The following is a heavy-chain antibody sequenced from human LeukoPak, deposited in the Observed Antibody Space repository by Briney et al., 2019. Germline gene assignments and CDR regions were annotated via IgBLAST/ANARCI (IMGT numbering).Heavy chain of an antibody. D-gene: IGHD4-11*01. CDR1: GGSLISYA. CDR2: GIPNFRRT. V-gene: IGHV1-69*05. J-gene: IGHJ6*03. Sequence: SVKVSCKASGGSLISYAISWVRQVPGQGLEYLGGGIPNFRRTQYSQKFEGRVTITTDETIASMELRSLTSEDTAVYYCARTGRYSNYDFSYHMDVWGKGTTVIVS. CDR3: ARTGRYSNYDFSYHMDV.